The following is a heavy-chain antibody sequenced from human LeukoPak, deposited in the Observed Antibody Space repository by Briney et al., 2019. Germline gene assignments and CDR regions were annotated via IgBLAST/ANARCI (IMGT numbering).Heavy chain of an antibody. V-gene: IGHV4-34*01. CDR2: INHSGNT. Sequence: SETLSLTCAVYGGSFSGYYWSWIRQPPGKGLEWIGEINHSGNTNYNPSLKSRVTISVDTSKNQFSLKLSSVTAADTAVYYCARSDGYSYGYYFDYWGQGTLVTVSS. CDR3: ARSDGYSYGYYFDY. D-gene: IGHD5-18*01. CDR1: GGSFSGYY. J-gene: IGHJ4*02.